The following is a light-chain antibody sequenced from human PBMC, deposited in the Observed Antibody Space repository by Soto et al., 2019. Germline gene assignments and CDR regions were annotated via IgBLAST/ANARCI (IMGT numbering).Light chain of an antibody. CDR3: SSYAGSNSYV. V-gene: IGLV2-8*01. J-gene: IGLJ1*01. CDR1: SSDVGAYNY. Sequence: QSFLTQPPSASGSPGQSVTISCTGTSSDVGAYNYVSWYQQHPGKAPKLMISEVSKRPSGVPDRFSGSKSGNTASLTVSGLQAEDEADYYCSSYAGSNSYVFGTGTKVTVL. CDR2: EVS.